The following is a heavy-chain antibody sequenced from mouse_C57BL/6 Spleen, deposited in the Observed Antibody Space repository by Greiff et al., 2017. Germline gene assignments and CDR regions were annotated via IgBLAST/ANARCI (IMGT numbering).Heavy chain of an antibody. Sequence: VQLKQSGPVLVKPGASVKMSCKASGYTFTDYYMNWVKQSPGKSLEWIGVINPFNGGTSYNQKFKGKATLTGDKSSSTAYMELNSLTSEDSAVCYCARSLLLLGFDYWGQGTTLTVSS. CDR2: INPFNGGT. V-gene: IGHV1-19*01. CDR1: GYTFTDYY. CDR3: ARSLLLLGFDY. J-gene: IGHJ2*01. D-gene: IGHD1-1*01.